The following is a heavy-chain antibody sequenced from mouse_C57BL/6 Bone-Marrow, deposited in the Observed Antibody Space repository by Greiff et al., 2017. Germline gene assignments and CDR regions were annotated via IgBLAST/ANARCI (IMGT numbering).Heavy chain of an antibody. V-gene: IGHV3-8*01. CDR2: ISYSGST. Sequence: EVKLQESGPGLAKPSQSLSLTCSVSGYSFTSDYWNWIRKFPGNKLEYMGYISYSGSTYYNPSLKSRISITRDTYKNQYDLQLNTVTTEDTATYYCAVFSGTRVDYALDYWGQGTSVTVSS. CDR3: AVFSGTRVDYALDY. J-gene: IGHJ4*01. CDR1: GYSFTSDY. D-gene: IGHD4-1*01.